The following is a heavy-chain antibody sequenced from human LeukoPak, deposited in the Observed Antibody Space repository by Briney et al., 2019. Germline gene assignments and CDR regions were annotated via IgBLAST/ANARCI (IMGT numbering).Heavy chain of an antibody. CDR3: AKVLRVGAISNYYSGMDV. D-gene: IGHD1-26*01. J-gene: IGHJ6*02. V-gene: IGHV3-23*01. CDR2: ISGSGGST. Sequence: PGGSLRLSCAASGFTFSSYAMSWVRQAPGKGLEWVSSISGSGGSTYYADSVKGRFTISRDNSKNTLYVQMNSLRAEDTAVYYCAKVLRVGAISNYYSGMDVWGQGTTVTVSS. CDR1: GFTFSSYA.